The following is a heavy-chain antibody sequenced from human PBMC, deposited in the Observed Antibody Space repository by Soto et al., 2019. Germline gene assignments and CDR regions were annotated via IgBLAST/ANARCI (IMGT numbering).Heavy chain of an antibody. CDR1: RFTINSYA. CDR3: ARTPRGQWELPYYYYGMDV. V-gene: IGHV3-30-3*01. J-gene: IGHJ6*02. Sequence: PGGSLRLSCAPNRFTINSYAMHWVREAQSKGLEWVAVISYDGSNKYYADSVKGRFTISRDNSKNTLYLQMNSLRAEDTAVYYCARTPRGQWELPYYYYGMDVWGQGT. D-gene: IGHD1-26*01. CDR2: ISYDGSNK.